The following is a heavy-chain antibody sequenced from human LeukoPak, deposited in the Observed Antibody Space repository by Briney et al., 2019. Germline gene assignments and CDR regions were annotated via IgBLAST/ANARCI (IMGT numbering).Heavy chain of an antibody. D-gene: IGHD1-26*01. J-gene: IGHJ4*02. CDR2: INWNGGST. CDR3: ARGKMVGATAWGGLDY. CDR1: GFTFDDHD. Sequence: GGSLRLSCVAPGFTFDDHDTSWVRQAPGKGLEWVSNINWNGGSTGYADSVKGRFTISRDNAKNSLYLQMNSLRAEDTAFYYCARGKMVGATAWGGLDYWGQGTLVTVSS. V-gene: IGHV3-20*04.